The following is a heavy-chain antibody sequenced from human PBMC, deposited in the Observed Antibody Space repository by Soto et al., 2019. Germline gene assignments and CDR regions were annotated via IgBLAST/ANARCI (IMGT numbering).Heavy chain of an antibody. V-gene: IGHV1-2*02. CDR1: GYTFTGYY. CDR2: INPNSGGT. CDR3: ATKKRICGGAPFGMQV. Sequence: ASVKVSCKASGYTFTGYYMHWVRQAPGQGLEWMGWINPNSGGTNYAQKFQGRVTMTRDTSISTAYMELSRLRSDDTAVYYCATKKRICGGAPFGMQVGGQGTTVTVS. J-gene: IGHJ6*02. D-gene: IGHD3-3*01.